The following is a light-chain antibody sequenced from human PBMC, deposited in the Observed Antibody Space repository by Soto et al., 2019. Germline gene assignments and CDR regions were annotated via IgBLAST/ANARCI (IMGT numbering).Light chain of an antibody. CDR2: KAS. J-gene: IGKJ5*01. V-gene: IGKV1-5*03. CDR3: QQCNSYSIT. Sequence: IPMTQATSSLSASVGAIVTLTCRASQSISSWLAWYQQKPGKAPKLLIYKASSLESGVPSRFSGSGSGTEFTLTISSLQPDDFATYYCQQCNSYSITFGQGTRLEIK. CDR1: QSISSW.